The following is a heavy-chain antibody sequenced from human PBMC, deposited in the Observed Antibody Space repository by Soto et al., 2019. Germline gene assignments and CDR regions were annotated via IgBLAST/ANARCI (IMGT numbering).Heavy chain of an antibody. D-gene: IGHD3-10*01. CDR2: ITPLFGTP. J-gene: IGHJ1*01. CDR3: ARRYYLPLPAGGSCDTEYFHD. CDR1: GGTFSSYT. Sequence: QVQLVQSGAEVKKSGSSVKVSCKASGGTFSSYTVGWVRQAPGQGLEWMGGITPLFGTPSYAQKFQGRVSITADESTAPSYMELRSLTSEDTAVYYCARRYYLPLPAGGSCDTEYFHDWGQGTLVTVSA. V-gene: IGHV1-69*01.